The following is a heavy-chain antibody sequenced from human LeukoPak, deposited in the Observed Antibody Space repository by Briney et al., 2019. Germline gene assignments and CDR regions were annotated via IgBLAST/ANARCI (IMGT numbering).Heavy chain of an antibody. J-gene: IGHJ4*02. D-gene: IGHD3-22*01. CDR3: ARLQYYYDSSGYYDY. CDR2: IYPGDSDT. Sequence: GESLKISCKGSGYRFTSYWIGWVRQMPGKGLEWMGIIYPGDSDTRYSPSFQGQVTISADKSISTAYLQWSSLKASDTAMYYCARLQYYYDSSGYYDYWGQGTLVTVSS. V-gene: IGHV5-51*01. CDR1: GYRFTSYW.